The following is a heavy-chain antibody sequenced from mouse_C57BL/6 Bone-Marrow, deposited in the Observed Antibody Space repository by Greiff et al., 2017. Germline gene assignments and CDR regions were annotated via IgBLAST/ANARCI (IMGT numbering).Heavy chain of an antibody. CDR3: ARSLTGTLFDY. V-gene: IGHV1-64*01. D-gene: IGHD4-1*01. J-gene: IGHJ2*01. CDR1: GYTFTSYW. Sequence: QVQLQQSGAELVKPGASVKLSCKASGYTFTSYWMHWVKQRPGQGLEWIGMIHPNSGSTNYNEKFKSKATLTVDKSSSTAYMQLSSLTSEDSAVYYCARSLTGTLFDYWGQGTTLTVSS. CDR2: IHPNSGST.